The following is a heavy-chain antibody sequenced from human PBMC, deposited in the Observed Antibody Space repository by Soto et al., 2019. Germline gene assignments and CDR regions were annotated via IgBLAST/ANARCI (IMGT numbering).Heavy chain of an antibody. J-gene: IGHJ3*02. CDR3: ARGYYYDSSGYSNAFDI. D-gene: IGHD3-22*01. CDR1: GGSIRTSSYY. CDR2: IYYSGAS. V-gene: IGHV4-39*07. Sequence: SETLSLTCTVSGGSIRTSSYYWGWIRQPPGKGLEWIGNIYYSGASYYNPSLKSRVAISVDTSRNQFSLKLSSVTAADTAVYYCARGYYYDSSGYSNAFDIWGQGTMVTVSS.